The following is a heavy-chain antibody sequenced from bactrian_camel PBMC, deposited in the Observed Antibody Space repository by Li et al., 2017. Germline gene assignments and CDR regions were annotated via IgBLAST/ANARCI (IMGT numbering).Heavy chain of an antibody. J-gene: IGHJ6*01. CDR3: AAGTCASGYCSCAMTLYDYNS. CDR2: LYTTGRLT. Sequence: VQLVESGGGLVQPGRSLRLSCAGSGFTFSSYYMSWVRQAPGKEREGVAALYTTGRLTSYATSVKGRFAISQVNSKSTVYLQMNSLKPEDTAMYYCAAGTCASGYCSCAMTLYDYNSWGQGTQVTVS. CDR1: GFTFSSYY. D-gene: IGHD3*01. V-gene: IGHV3S42*01.